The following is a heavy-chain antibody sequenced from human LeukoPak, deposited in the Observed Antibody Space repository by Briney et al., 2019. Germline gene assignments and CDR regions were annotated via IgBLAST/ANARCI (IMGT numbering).Heavy chain of an antibody. CDR2: IYYTGTT. Sequence: SETLSLTCTVSGGSITSAAYFWGWIRQSPMKGLEWIGTIYYTGTTFYNPSLNSRVTISIDSSKSQLSLRLNSVTAADSAVYYCARHSVAVAGGYWVAPWGHGTLVTVSS. CDR1: GGSITSAAYF. J-gene: IGHJ5*02. CDR3: ARHSVAVAGGYWVAP. D-gene: IGHD6-19*01. V-gene: IGHV4-39*01.